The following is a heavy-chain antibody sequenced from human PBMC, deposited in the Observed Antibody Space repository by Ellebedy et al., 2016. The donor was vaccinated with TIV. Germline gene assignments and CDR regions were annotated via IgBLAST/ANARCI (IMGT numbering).Heavy chain of an antibody. CDR2: LSASGVST. J-gene: IGHJ4*02. D-gene: IGHD2-15*01. CDR1: GFTFNTYA. Sequence: PGGSLRLSCAASGFTFNTYAMNWVRQAPGKGLEWVSSLSASGVSTYYADSVRGRFLISRDNSNNTLYLQMNTVRPNDTAIYYCAKMSWWGGFESWGQGTLVTVSS. V-gene: IGHV3-23*01. CDR3: AKMSWWGGFES.